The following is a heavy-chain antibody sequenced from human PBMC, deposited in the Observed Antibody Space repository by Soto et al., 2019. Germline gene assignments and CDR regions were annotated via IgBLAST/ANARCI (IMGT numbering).Heavy chain of an antibody. CDR2: IVPNDGKA. CDR1: GGTFSRYT. D-gene: IGHD3-3*01. CDR3: ATALGYDFWSGYYAFDY. J-gene: IGHJ4*02. V-gene: IGHV1-69*10. Sequence: SVKVCCKCSGGTFSRYTISWVRQAPGQGLEWMGGIVPNDGKANYAQKFQGRVTMTEDTSTGTAYMELSSLRSEDTAVYYCATALGYDFWSGYYAFDYWGQGTLVTVSS.